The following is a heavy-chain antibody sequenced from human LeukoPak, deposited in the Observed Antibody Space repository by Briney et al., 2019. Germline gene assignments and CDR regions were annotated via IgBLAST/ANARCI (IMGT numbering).Heavy chain of an antibody. CDR1: GNYW. V-gene: IGHV3-9*01. CDR2: ISWNSGSI. CDR3: ATNLGV. Sequence: GGSLRLSCAASGNYWMHWVRQAPGKGLEWVSGISWNSGSIGYADSVKGRFTISRDNAKNSLYLQMNSLRAEDTALYYCATNLGVWGQGTTVTVSS. J-gene: IGHJ6*02.